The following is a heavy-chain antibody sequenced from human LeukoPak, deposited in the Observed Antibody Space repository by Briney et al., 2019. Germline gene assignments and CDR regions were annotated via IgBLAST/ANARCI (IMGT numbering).Heavy chain of an antibody. Sequence: GGSLRLSCAASGFTFSSYSMNWVRQAPGKGLEWVSSISSSSSYIYYVDSVKGRFTTSRDNAKNSLYLQMNSLRAEDTAVYYCARAQGVIAASGGDPWGQGTLVTVSS. D-gene: IGHD6-6*01. J-gene: IGHJ5*02. CDR1: GFTFSSYS. CDR2: ISSSSSYI. V-gene: IGHV3-21*01. CDR3: ARAQGVIAASGGDP.